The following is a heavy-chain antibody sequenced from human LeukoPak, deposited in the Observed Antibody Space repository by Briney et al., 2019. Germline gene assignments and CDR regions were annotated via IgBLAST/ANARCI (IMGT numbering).Heavy chain of an antibody. CDR2: IIPIFGTA. CDR3: ARVRKVISYYYYMDV. J-gene: IGHJ6*03. D-gene: IGHD3-16*02. CDR1: GGTFSSYA. Sequence: SVKVSCKASGGTFSSYAISWVRQAHGQGLEWMGGIIPIFGTANYAQKFQGRVTITTDESTSTAYMELSSLRSEDTAVYYCARVRKVISYYYYMDVWGKGTTVTVSS. V-gene: IGHV1-69*05.